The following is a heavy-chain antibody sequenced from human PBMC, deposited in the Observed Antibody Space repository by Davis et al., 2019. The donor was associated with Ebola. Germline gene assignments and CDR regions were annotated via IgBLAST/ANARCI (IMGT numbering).Heavy chain of an antibody. V-gene: IGHV1-69*04. CDR1: GGTFTNYA. CDR3: AREGLLWD. CDR2: IIPVVDTK. D-gene: IGHD2-21*01. J-gene: IGHJ1*01. Sequence: AASVKVSCKTSGGTFTNYAVNWVRQAPGQGLEWMGRIIPVVDTKDYAQKFQGRVTLTADKATNTAYMELSSLRSEDTAVYYCAREGLLWDWGQGTLVTVSS.